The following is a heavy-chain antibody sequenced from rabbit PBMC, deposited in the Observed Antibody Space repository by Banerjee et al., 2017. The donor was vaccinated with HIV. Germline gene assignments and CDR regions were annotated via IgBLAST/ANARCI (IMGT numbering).Heavy chain of an antibody. CDR1: GSDISSNA. J-gene: IGHJ4*01. CDR3: ARDAGYAGSNL. V-gene: IGHV1S47*01. Sequence: QEQLEESGGGLVQPEGSLTLTCKASGSDISSNAMCWVRQAPGKGLELIACIYSSNGDKWYASWVNGRFTISRSPSLNTVHLKMTSLTAADTATYFCARDAGYAGSNLWGQGTLVTVS. CDR2: IYSSNGDK. D-gene: IGHD4-2*01.